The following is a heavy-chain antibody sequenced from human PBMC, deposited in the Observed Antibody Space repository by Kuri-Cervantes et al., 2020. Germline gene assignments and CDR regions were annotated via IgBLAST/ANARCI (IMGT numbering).Heavy chain of an antibody. CDR2: ISGSGGST. CDR1: GFTFSSYA. V-gene: IGHV3-23*01. CDR3: ARAYCSSTSCSNFDY. D-gene: IGHD2-2*01. J-gene: IGHJ4*02. Sequence: GESLKISCAASGFTFSSYAMSWVRQAPGKGLEWVSAISGSGGSTYYADSVKGRFTISRDNSKNTLYLQMNSLRAEDTAVYYCARAYCSSTSCSNFDYWGQGTLVTVSS.